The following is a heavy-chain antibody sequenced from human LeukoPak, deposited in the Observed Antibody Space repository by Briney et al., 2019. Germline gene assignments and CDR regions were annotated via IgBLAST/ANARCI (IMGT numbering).Heavy chain of an antibody. Sequence: GGSLRLSCAASGFPFSTFGMIWVRQAPGKGLDWVSSISSGSYIYYADAVKARFAISRDNAKNSLYLQMNSLRAEDTAVYYCARDDITIFGVVITENYGMDVWGQGTTVTVSS. V-gene: IGHV3-21*01. CDR3: ARDDITIFGVVITENYGMDV. D-gene: IGHD3-3*01. CDR1: GFPFSTFG. CDR2: ISSGSYI. J-gene: IGHJ6*02.